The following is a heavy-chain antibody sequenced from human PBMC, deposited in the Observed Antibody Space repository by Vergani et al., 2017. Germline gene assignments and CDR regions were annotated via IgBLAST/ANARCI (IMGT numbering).Heavy chain of an antibody. V-gene: IGHV3-23*01. CDR2: IKNTGDST. Sequence: EVQLLQSEGAVVQPGGSLRLSCVASGFTFSSHAMSWVCQGHGQGLQWVSSIKNTGDSTHYAYSVKGRFTISRDNSKNTLYLQMNSLRVEDTAVYYCARGSDNYNWGQGTLVTVPS. CDR3: ARGSDNYN. D-gene: IGHD5-24*01. CDR1: GFTFSSHA. J-gene: IGHJ4*02.